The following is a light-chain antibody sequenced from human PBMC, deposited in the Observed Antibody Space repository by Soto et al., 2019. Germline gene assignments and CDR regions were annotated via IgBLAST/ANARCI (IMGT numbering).Light chain of an antibody. V-gene: IGKV3-20*01. CDR2: GAS. J-gene: IGKJ2*01. CDR3: QQYGSSPYT. Sequence: EIVLTQSPGTLSLSPGERATLSCRASQSVSSSYLAWYQHKPGQAPRLLIYGASSRDTGIPDRFSGSGSGTDFTLNISRLEPEEFAVYYCQQYGSSPYTFGQGTKLEIK. CDR1: QSVSSSY.